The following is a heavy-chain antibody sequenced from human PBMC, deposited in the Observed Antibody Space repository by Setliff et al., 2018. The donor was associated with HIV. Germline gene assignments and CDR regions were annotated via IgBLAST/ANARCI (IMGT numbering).Heavy chain of an antibody. Sequence: PGGSLRLSCAASGFTFNFYTMNWVRQAPGKALEWVSSISPNSSQIYYADSVKDRFTISRDKSKKQFSLKVRSVTAADTAVYYCARESGVAAGAFDSWGQGTLVTVSS. CDR1: GFTFNFYT. D-gene: IGHD6-13*01. J-gene: IGHJ4*02. CDR2: ISPNSSQI. CDR3: ARESGVAAGAFDS. V-gene: IGHV3-21*01.